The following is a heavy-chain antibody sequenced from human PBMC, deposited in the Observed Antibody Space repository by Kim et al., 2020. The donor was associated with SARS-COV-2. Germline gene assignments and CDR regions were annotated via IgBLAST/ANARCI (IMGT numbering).Heavy chain of an antibody. CDR2: IIPIFGTA. J-gene: IGHJ6*02. V-gene: IGHV1-69*13. Sequence: SVKVSCKASGGTFSSYAISWVRQAPGQGLEWMGGIIPIFGTANYAQKFQGRVTITADESTSTAYMELSSLRSEDTAVYYCVRTMVRGVPWYYYYGMDVWGQGTTVTVSS. CDR1: GGTFSSYA. D-gene: IGHD3-10*01. CDR3: VRTMVRGVPWYYYYGMDV.